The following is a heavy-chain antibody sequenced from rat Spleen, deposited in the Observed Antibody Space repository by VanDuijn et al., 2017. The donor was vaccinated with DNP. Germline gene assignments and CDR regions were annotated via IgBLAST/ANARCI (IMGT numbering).Heavy chain of an antibody. V-gene: IGHV3-1*01. CDR1: GYSITSSY. D-gene: IGHD1-12*03. J-gene: IGHJ1*01. CDR3: ARGNDDYYPNWYFDF. Sequence: EVQLQESGPGLVKPSQSLSLTCSVTGYSITSSYRWNWIRKFPGNKMEWVGHISYSGSTTYNPSLKSRISITRDTSKNQFFLHLKSVTTEDTATYYCARGNDDYYPNWYFDFWGPGTMVTVSS. CDR2: ISYSGST.